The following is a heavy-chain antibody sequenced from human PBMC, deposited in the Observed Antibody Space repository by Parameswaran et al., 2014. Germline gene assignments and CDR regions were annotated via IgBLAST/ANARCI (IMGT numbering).Heavy chain of an antibody. J-gene: IGHJ5*02. V-gene: IGHV5-51*01. CDR2: IYPGDSDT. Sequence: VRQMPGKGLEWMGIIYPGDSDTRYSPSFQGQVTISADRSITTAYLQWSSLKASDTAIYYCARSTTVTTRLDPWGQGTLVTVSS. CDR3: ARSTTVTTRLDP. D-gene: IGHD4-11*01.